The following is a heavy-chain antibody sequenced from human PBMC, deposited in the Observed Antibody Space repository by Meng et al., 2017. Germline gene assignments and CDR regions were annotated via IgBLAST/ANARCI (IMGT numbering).Heavy chain of an antibody. D-gene: IGHD1/OR15-1a*01. CDR3: ARHYSGTTAPLPFDY. Sequence: QVQLQESGPGLVKPSETLSLTCPVSGGSISSYYWSWIRRPPGKGLEWIAYIYYSGSTEYNPSLKSRVTILVDTSKNQFSLKLSSVTAADTALYYCARHYSGTTAPLPFDYWGQGTLVTVSS. CDR2: IYYSGST. J-gene: IGHJ4*02. V-gene: IGHV4-59*08. CDR1: GGSISSYY.